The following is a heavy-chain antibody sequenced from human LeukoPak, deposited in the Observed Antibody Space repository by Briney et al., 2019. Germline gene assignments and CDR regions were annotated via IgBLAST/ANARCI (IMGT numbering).Heavy chain of an antibody. Sequence: PGGSLRLSCAASGFTFSDHYMDWVRQAPGKGLEWVGRSRNKANFCTTEYAASVKGRFTISRDDSKNSLYLQMNSLKTGDTAVYYCAGGYCSSTSCRYLDYWGQGTLVTVSS. D-gene: IGHD2-2*01. CDR2: SRNKANFCTT. J-gene: IGHJ4*02. CDR1: GFTFSDHY. CDR3: AGGYCSSTSCRYLDY. V-gene: IGHV3-72*01.